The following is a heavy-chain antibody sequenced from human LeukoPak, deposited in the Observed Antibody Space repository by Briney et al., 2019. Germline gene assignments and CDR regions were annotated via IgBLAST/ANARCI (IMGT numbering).Heavy chain of an antibody. Sequence: PGESLKISCQGSGYSFTTYWIGWVRQMPGKGLEWMGIIYPGDSDTRYSPSFQGQVTISADKSISTAYLQWSSLRASDTAMYYCARQRNLRGSSSDYWGQGTLVTVSS. V-gene: IGHV5-51*01. D-gene: IGHD1-26*01. CDR2: IYPGDSDT. CDR1: GYSFTTYW. J-gene: IGHJ4*02. CDR3: ARQRNLRGSSSDY.